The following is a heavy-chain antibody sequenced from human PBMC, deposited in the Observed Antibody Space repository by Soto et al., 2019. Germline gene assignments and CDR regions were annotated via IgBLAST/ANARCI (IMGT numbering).Heavy chain of an antibody. CDR1: GFTFSSYG. J-gene: IGHJ6*02. Sequence: GGSLRLSWAASGFTFSSYGMHWVRQAPGKGLEWVAVISYDGSNKYYADSVKGRFTISRDNSKNTLYLQMNSLRAEDTAVYYCARGNLPGYYYYYGMDVWGQGTTVTVSS. CDR3: ARGNLPGYYYYYGMDV. D-gene: IGHD1-7*01. V-gene: IGHV3-30*03. CDR2: ISYDGSNK.